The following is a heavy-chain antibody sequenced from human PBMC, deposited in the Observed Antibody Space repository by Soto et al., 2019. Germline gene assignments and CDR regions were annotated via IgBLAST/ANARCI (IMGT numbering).Heavy chain of an antibody. CDR2: IIPIFGTA. J-gene: IGHJ6*02. V-gene: IGHV1-69*13. Sequence: ASVKVSCKASGGTFSSYAISWVRQAPGQGLEWMGGIIPIFGTANYAQKFQGRVTITADESTSTAYMELSSLRSEDTAVYYCARGCSGGSCYRPDYYGMDVWGQGTTVTVSS. CDR3: ARGCSGGSCYRPDYYGMDV. D-gene: IGHD2-15*01. CDR1: GGTFSSYA.